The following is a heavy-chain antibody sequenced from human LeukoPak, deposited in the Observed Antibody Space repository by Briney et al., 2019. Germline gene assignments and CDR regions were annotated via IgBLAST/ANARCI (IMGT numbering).Heavy chain of an antibody. CDR1: GYTLTELS. D-gene: IGHD3-10*01. CDR2: FDPEDGET. J-gene: IGHJ4*02. Sequence: GASVKVSCKVSGYTLTELSMHWVRQAPGKGLEWMGGFDPEDGETIYAQKFQGRATMTEDTSTDTAYMELSSLRSEDTAVYYCATGGWFGEKEIDYWGQGTLVTVSS. V-gene: IGHV1-24*01. CDR3: ATGGWFGEKEIDY.